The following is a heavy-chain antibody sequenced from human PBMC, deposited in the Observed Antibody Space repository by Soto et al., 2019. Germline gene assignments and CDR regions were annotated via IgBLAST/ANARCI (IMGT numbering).Heavy chain of an antibody. D-gene: IGHD6-13*01. Sequence: SETQSLTSTVSGGYISSYYWSWIRQPPGKGLESIGYIYYSGSTYYNPSLAPRLNISFDMSKSQVYLQLTSVTAADTAVYYCARFGAAAAHDDNWGRGVLVTVSS. CDR2: IYYSGST. J-gene: IGHJ4*01. CDR1: GGYISSYY. V-gene: IGHV4-59*01. CDR3: ARFGAAAAHDDN.